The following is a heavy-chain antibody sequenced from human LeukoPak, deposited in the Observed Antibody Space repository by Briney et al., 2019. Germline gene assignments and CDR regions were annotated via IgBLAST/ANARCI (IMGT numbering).Heavy chain of an antibody. V-gene: IGHV3-74*01. Sequence: AGGSLRLSCAASGFTFSGYSMTWVRQAPGKGLVWVARINPGGSSITYADSVKGRFTISRDNAKNTLYLQMDSLRAEDTGVYYCARSNQADDYWGQGTLVTVSS. CDR3: ARSNQADDY. CDR2: INPGGSSI. CDR1: GFTFSGYS. J-gene: IGHJ4*02. D-gene: IGHD1-14*01.